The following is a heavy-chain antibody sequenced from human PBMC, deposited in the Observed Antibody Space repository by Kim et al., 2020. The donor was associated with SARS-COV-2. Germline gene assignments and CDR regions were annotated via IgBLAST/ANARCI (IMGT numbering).Heavy chain of an antibody. V-gene: IGHV3-7*03. D-gene: IGHD3-10*01. CDR1: GFTFSSYW. Sequence: GGSLRLSCAASGFTFSSYWMSWVRQAPGKGLEWVANIKQDGSEKYYVDSVKGRFTISRDNAKNSLYLQMNSLRAEDTAVYYCARDLGGGYVLLWFGEGFDYWGQGTLVTVSS. CDR2: IKQDGSEK. CDR3: ARDLGGGYVLLWFGEGFDY. J-gene: IGHJ4*02.